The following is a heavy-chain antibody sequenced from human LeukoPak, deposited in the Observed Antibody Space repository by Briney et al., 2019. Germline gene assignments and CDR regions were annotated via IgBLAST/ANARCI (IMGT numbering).Heavy chain of an antibody. Sequence: ASVKVSCKASGYTFTSYGISWVRQAPGQGLEWMGWISAYNGNTNYAQKLQGRVTMTTDTSTSTAYMELRSLRSDDTAVYYCARQGYCSSTSCYLLNWGRGTLVTVSS. CDR2: ISAYNGNT. CDR3: ARQGYCSSTSCYLLN. J-gene: IGHJ4*02. D-gene: IGHD2-2*01. V-gene: IGHV1-18*01. CDR1: GYTFTSYG.